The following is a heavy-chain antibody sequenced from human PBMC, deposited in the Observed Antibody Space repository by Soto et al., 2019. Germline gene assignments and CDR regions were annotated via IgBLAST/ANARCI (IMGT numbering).Heavy chain of an antibody. D-gene: IGHD5-12*01. CDR3: ARVSYVYGGYAY. CDR1: GFTVSSNY. V-gene: IGHV3-53*02. J-gene: IGHJ4*02. CDR2: IYSGGST. Sequence: EVQLVETGGGLIQPGGSLRLSCAASGFTVSSNYMSWIRQAPGKGLEWVSVIYSGGSTYYADSVKGRFTISRDNSKNTLYLQMNSLRAEDTAVYYCARVSYVYGGYAYWGQGTLVTVSS.